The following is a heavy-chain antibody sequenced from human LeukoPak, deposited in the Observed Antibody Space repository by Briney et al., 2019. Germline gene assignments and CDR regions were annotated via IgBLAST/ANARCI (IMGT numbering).Heavy chain of an antibody. CDR1: GGSISSSSYY. CDR3: ASTPLGVNIVVVPAAHFDY. CDR2: IYYSGST. Sequence: SETLSLTCTVSGGSISSSSYYWGWIRQPPGKGLEWIGSIYYSGSTYYNPSLKSRVTISVDTSKNQFSLKLSSVTAADTAVYYCASTPLGVNIVVVPAAHFDYWGQGTLVAVSS. J-gene: IGHJ4*02. V-gene: IGHV4-39*01. D-gene: IGHD2-2*01.